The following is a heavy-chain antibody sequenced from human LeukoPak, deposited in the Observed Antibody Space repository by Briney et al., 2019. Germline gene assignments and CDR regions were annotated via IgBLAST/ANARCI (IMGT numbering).Heavy chain of an antibody. Sequence: GGSLRLSCAASGFTFSSYSMNWVRQAPGKGLEWVSYISSSSSTIYYADSVKGRFTISRDNAKNSLYLQMNSLRAEDTAVYYCARAVVAATQDWFDPWGQGTLVTVSS. CDR2: ISSSSSTI. CDR1: GFTFSSYS. V-gene: IGHV3-48*01. J-gene: IGHJ5*02. D-gene: IGHD2-15*01. CDR3: ARAVVAATQDWFDP.